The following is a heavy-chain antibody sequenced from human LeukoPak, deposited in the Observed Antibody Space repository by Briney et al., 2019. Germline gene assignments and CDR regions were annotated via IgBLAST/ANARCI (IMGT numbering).Heavy chain of an antibody. J-gene: IGHJ6*04. D-gene: IGHD3-10*01. Sequence: GASVKVSCKASGGTFSSYAISWVRQAPGQGLEWMGRIIPIFGTANYAQKFQGRVTITADKSTSTAYMELSSLRSEDTAVYYCARATGDYGSGSYLVDYYYGMDVWGRGTTVTVSS. CDR1: GGTFSSYA. CDR2: IIPIFGTA. CDR3: ARATGDYGSGSYLVDYYYGMDV. V-gene: IGHV1-69*06.